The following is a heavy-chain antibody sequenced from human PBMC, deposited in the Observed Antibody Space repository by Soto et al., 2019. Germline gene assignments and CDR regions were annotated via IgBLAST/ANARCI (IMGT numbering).Heavy chain of an antibody. J-gene: IGHJ4*02. CDR2: ISGIRDYI. D-gene: IGHD3-10*01. Sequence: GWSLRLSCAASGFICSSYDMSWVRQAPGKGLEWVSSISGIRDYIRYADSVKGRFTISRDNAKTSLYLQMNSLTAEDTAVYYCAREGVHNYTEYYFDYWGQGTLVTVSS. CDR3: AREGVHNYTEYYFDY. CDR1: GFICSSYD. V-gene: IGHV3-21*06.